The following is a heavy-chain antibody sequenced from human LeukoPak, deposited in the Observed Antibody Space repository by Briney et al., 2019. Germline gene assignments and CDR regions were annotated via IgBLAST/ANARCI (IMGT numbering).Heavy chain of an antibody. CDR1: GYTFTHQW. J-gene: IGHJ4*02. CDR2: IYPLDSDT. V-gene: IGHV5-51*01. Sequence: GVSRKISCKASGYTFTHQWIGWVRQKSGSGLEWMGIIYPLDSDTRYSLSFQGHVTISADTSINTAYLEWSRLEASDTGIYYCARHSDVIGAIWGQGTLVTVTS. D-gene: IGHD3-10*01. CDR3: ARHSDVIGAI.